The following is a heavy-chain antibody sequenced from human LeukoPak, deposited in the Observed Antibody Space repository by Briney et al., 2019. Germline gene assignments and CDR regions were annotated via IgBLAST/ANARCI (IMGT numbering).Heavy chain of an antibody. CDR2: ISAYNGNT. V-gene: IGHV1-18*01. CDR3: AGEGVRDPEYYDILTGYYVYYMDV. Sequence: ASVKVSCKASGYTFTSYGISWVRQAPGQGLEWMGWISAYNGNTNYAQKLQGRVTMTTDTSTSTAYMELRSLRSDDTAVYYCAGEGVRDPEYYDILTGYYVYYMDVWGKGTTVTVSS. D-gene: IGHD3-9*01. J-gene: IGHJ6*03. CDR1: GYTFTSYG.